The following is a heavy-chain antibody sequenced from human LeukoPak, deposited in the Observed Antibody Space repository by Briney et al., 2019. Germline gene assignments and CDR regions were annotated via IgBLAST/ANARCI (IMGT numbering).Heavy chain of an antibody. Sequence: GGSLRLSCAASGFTFSSYAMSWVRQAPGKGLEWVSAISGSGGSTYYADSVKGRFTISRDNSKNTLYLQMNSLRAEDTAVYYCAKLGYCNGGSCYALYDYWGQGTLVTVSS. CDR2: ISGSGGST. CDR1: GFTFSSYA. CDR3: AKLGYCNGGSCYALYDY. D-gene: IGHD2-15*01. J-gene: IGHJ4*02. V-gene: IGHV3-23*01.